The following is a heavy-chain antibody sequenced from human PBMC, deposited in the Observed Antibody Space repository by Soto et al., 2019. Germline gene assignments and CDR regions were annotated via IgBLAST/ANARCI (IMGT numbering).Heavy chain of an antibody. Sequence: ASVKVSCKASGYTFTSYGISWVRQAPGQGLEWMGWISAYNGNTNYAQKLQGRVTMTTDTSTRTAYMELGNQRADDTAVNYCARDRQRGNFDYWGQGTLVTVSS. J-gene: IGHJ4*02. CDR2: ISAYNGNT. V-gene: IGHV1-18*01. CDR1: GYTFTSYG. CDR3: ARDRQRGNFDY.